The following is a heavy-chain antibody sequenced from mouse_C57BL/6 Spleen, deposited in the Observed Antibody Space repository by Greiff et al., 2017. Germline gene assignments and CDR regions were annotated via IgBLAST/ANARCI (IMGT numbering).Heavy chain of an antibody. CDR3: ARRGAGTFAMDY. CDR1: GFTFSDYY. Sequence: EVMLVESEGGLVQPGSSMKLSCTASGFTFSDYYMAWVRQVPEKGLEWVANINYDGSSTYYLDSLKSRFIISRDNAKNILYLQMSSLKSEDTATYYCARRGAGTFAMDYWGQGTSVTVSS. J-gene: IGHJ4*01. D-gene: IGHD4-1*01. CDR2: INYDGSST. V-gene: IGHV5-16*01.